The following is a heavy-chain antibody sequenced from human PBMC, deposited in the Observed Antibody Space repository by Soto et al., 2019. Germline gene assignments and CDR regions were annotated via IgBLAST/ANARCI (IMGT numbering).Heavy chain of an antibody. J-gene: IGHJ5*02. D-gene: IGHD2-15*01. CDR1: GGSTSSGGYY. V-gene: IGHV4-31*03. CDR2: VYYSGST. Sequence: QVQLQESGPRLVKPSQTLSLTCTVSGGSTSSGGYYWSWIRQYPGKGLEWIGFVYYSGSTYYNPSLKSRVIISVDTSKKQFSLKLSSVTAADTAVYYCARDAALKWFDHWGQGTLVTVSS. CDR3: ARDAALKWFDH.